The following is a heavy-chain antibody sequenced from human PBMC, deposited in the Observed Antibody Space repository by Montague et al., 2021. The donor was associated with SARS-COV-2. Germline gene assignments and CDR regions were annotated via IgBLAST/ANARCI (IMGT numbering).Heavy chain of an antibody. D-gene: IGHD3-9*01. J-gene: IGHJ6*02. CDR2: IYSDESHT. V-gene: IGHV3-23*03. CDR1: GVNFRSYV. Sequence: SLRLSCAASGVNFRSYVMSWVRLVPGKGLEWVSGIYSDESHTNYADSVKGRFTISRDNSKNMVYLEMSHLRAEDTAVYYCASQDYDTLTGFRYHYYGMDVWGQGTTVTVSS. CDR3: ASQDYDTLTGFRYHYYGMDV.